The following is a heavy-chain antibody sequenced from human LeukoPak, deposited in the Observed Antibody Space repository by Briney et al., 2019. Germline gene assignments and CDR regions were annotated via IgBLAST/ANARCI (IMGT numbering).Heavy chain of an antibody. Sequence: GGSLRLSCAASGFTFSNYWMHWVRQAPGKGLVWVSRIKTDGGYTDYADSVKGRFTISRDNAKNTLYLQMNSLRAEDTGMYYCASEDGGMDVWGQGTTVTVSS. J-gene: IGHJ6*02. CDR1: GFTFSNYW. V-gene: IGHV3-74*01. D-gene: IGHD2-15*01. CDR2: IKTDGGYT. CDR3: ASEDGGMDV.